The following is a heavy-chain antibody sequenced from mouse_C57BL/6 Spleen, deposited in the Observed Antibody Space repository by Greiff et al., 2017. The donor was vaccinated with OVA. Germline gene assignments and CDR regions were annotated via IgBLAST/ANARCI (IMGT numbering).Heavy chain of an antibody. CDR3: TRSHYDGSSQYFDG. CDR2: ISSGGDYI. CDR1: GFTFSSYA. Sequence: DVMLVESGAGLVKPGGSLKLSCAASGFTFSSYAMSWVRQTPEKRLEWVAYISSGGDYINYADTVKGRFTLSRDNARNTLYLQRSSLKSDDTAMYYCTRSHYDGSSQYFDGWGTGTTVTVSS. V-gene: IGHV5-9-1*02. D-gene: IGHD1-1*01. J-gene: IGHJ1*03.